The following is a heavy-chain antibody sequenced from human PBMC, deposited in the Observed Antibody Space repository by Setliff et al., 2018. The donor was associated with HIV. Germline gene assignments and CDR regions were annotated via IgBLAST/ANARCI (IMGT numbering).Heavy chain of an antibody. J-gene: IGHJ3*02. CDR1: GITFSRSA. V-gene: IGHV3-23*01. CDR2: ISGSGDDT. Sequence: GSLRLSCAASGITFSRSAMSWVRQAPGKGLEWVSGISGSGDDTYYADSVKGRFTISRDNSKNTLYLQMNSPRVEDTALYYCAKVLDIATTGRRLGVLDIWGQGTMVTVSS. D-gene: IGHD6-13*01. CDR3: AKVLDIATTGRRLGVLDI.